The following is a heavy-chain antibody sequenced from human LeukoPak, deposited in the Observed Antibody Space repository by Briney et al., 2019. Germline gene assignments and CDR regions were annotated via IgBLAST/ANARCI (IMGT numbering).Heavy chain of an antibody. CDR3: ARVDSSSWYSSSYYMDV. Sequence: SETLSLTCTVSGGSISSSSYYWGWIRQPPGKGLEWIGSIYYSGSTYYNPSLKSRVTISVDTSKNQFSLKLSSVTAADTAVYYCARVDSSSWYSSSYYMDVWGKGTTVTVSS. D-gene: IGHD6-13*01. CDR2: IYYSGST. V-gene: IGHV4-39*01. J-gene: IGHJ6*03. CDR1: GGSISSSSYY.